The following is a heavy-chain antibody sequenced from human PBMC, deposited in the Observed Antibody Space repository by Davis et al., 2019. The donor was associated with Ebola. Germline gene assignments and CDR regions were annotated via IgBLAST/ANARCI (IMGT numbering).Heavy chain of an antibody. J-gene: IGHJ4*02. D-gene: IGHD4-11*01. Sequence: GESLKISCAASEFTFSGYGMHWVRQAPGRGLEWVAFVRSHGSDDHYADSVKGRFIISRDNSKNTLYLQMNSLRPEDTAVYYCARDSDDYSFDYWGQGTLVTVSS. CDR3: ARDSDDYSFDY. V-gene: IGHV3-30*02. CDR2: VRSHGSDD. CDR1: EFTFSGYG.